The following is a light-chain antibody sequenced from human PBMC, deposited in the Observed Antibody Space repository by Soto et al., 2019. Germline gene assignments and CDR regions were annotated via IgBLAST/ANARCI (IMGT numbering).Light chain of an antibody. CDR2: DNN. Sequence: QSVLTQPPSVSAAPGQKVTISCSGSSSNIGLHFVSWYQQFPGTAPKLLIYDNNQRPSGIPERFSGYKTGTSATLGITGLQTWDEADYYCETWDNSLSAGVFGGGTKLTVL. CDR3: ETWDNSLSAGV. CDR1: SSNIGLHF. J-gene: IGLJ3*02. V-gene: IGLV1-51*01.